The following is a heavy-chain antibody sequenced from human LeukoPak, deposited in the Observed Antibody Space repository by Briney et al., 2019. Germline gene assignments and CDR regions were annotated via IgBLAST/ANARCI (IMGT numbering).Heavy chain of an antibody. Sequence: SETLSLTCTVSGGSISGYYWNWIRQPPGKGLEWIGYIYYSGSTNYNPSLKSRVTISVDTSKNQFSLKLSSVTADDTAVYYCARTRSSSWFLFDYWGQGTLVTVSS. CDR3: ARTRSSSWFLFDY. D-gene: IGHD6-13*01. V-gene: IGHV4-59*01. CDR1: GGSISGYY. J-gene: IGHJ4*02. CDR2: IYYSGST.